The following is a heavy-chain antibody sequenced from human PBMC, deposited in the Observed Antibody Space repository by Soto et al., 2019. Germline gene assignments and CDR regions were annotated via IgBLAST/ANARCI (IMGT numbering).Heavy chain of an antibody. D-gene: IGHD2-2*02. V-gene: IGHV1-2*02. CDR3: ARSITEGYCTITGCYTRPLYGMDV. J-gene: IGHJ6*02. CDR1: GYTFSGYY. CDR2: INPNSGGT. Sequence: QEQLVQSGAEVKKPGASVKVSCKASGYTFSGYYIHWLRQAPGQGLEWMGCINPNSGGTNYAQKFQGRVTVTRDTPTSTAYMELSRLTSDDTAVYYCARSITEGYCTITGCYTRPLYGMDVWGQGTTVTVSS.